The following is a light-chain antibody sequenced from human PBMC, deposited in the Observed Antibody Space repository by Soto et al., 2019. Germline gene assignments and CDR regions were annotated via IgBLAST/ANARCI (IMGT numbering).Light chain of an antibody. CDR1: SSNIGSNA. CDR3: AAWDDSLNGPV. CDR2: SSN. J-gene: IGLJ2*01. Sequence: QAVVTQPPSASGTPGQRVTISCSGSSSNIGSNAVNWYQQLPGAAPKLLIYSSNQRPSGVPDRFSGSTSGTSASLAISGLQSEDEADYYCAAWDDSLNGPVFGGGTKLTVL. V-gene: IGLV1-44*01.